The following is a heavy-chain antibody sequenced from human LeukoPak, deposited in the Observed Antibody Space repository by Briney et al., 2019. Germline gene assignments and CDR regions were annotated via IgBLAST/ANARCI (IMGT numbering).Heavy chain of an antibody. CDR3: TFRLWTGDLLSDY. CDR1: GFTFSSYW. V-gene: IGHV3-15*01. J-gene: IGHJ4*02. D-gene: IGHD3/OR15-3a*01. CDR2: IRSKIDGGIV. Sequence: GGSLRLSCAASGFTFSSYWMSWVRQAPGKGLEWVGHIRSKIDGGIVDYAAPVKGRFTISRDDSRNTLFLQMDSLETEDTAVYYCTFRLWTGDLLSDYWGQGALVTVSS.